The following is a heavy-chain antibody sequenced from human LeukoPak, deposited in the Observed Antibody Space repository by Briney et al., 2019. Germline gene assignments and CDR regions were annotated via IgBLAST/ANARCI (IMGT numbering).Heavy chain of an antibody. D-gene: IGHD2-2*01. V-gene: IGHV3-30*01. J-gene: IGHJ4*02. CDR1: GFTFSSYA. Sequence: GGSLRLSCAASGFTFSSYAMHWVRQAPGKGLEWVAVISYDGSNKYYADSVKGRFTISRDNSKNTLYLQMNSLRAEDTAVYYCARVTRRGCSSTSCYRAYYFDYWGQGTLVTVSS. CDR2: ISYDGSNK. CDR3: ARVTRRGCSSTSCYRAYYFDY.